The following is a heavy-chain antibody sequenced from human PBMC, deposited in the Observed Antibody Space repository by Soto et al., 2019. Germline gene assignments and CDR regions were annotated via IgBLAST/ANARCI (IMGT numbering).Heavy chain of an antibody. CDR1: GYSFSRYW. V-gene: IGHV5-51*01. CDR3: ARGSNLATGYLRYYYYGMDV. Sequence: PGESLKISCKGSGYSFSRYWIGWVRQMPGKGLEWMGIIYPGDSEIRYSPSFQGQVTISADKSISTAYLQWSSLKASDTAMYYCARGSNLATGYLRYYYYGMDVWGQGTTVTVSS. J-gene: IGHJ6*02. D-gene: IGHD5-12*01. CDR2: IYPGDSEI.